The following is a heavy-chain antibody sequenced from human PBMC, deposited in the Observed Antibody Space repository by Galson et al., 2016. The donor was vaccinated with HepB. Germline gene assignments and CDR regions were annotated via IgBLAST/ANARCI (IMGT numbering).Heavy chain of an antibody. CDR1: GYTFTGYY. V-gene: IGHV1-2*06. J-gene: IGHJ5*02. CDR3: TRGEYLLGWFDP. CDR2: INPNSGGT. D-gene: IGHD2/OR15-2a*01. Sequence: SVKVSCKASGYTFTGYYMHWVRQAPGQGLEWMGRINPNSGGTNYAQTFQGRVTMTRDTSISTAYMELSRLRSDDTAVYYCTRGEYLLGWFDPWGQGTLVTVSS.